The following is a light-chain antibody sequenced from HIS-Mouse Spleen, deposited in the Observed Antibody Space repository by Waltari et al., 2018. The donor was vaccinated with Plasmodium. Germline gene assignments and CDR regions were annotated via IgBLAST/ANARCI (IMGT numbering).Light chain of an antibody. V-gene: IGKV3-11*01. CDR3: QQRSNWPRVLT. Sequence: EIVLTQSPATLALSPGERATLSCRASQSVSSNLAWYKQKPGQAPRLLIYDASNGATGIPARFSGSGSGTDFTLTISSLEPEDFAVYYCQQRSNWPRVLTFGGGTKVEIK. CDR1: QSVSSN. CDR2: DAS. J-gene: IGKJ4*01.